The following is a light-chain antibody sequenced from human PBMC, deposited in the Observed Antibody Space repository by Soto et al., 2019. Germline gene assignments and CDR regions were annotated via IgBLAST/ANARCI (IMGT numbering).Light chain of an antibody. V-gene: IGLV2-14*01. CDR3: SSYTSSSTRV. Sequence: QSVLTQPASVSGSTGQSITISCTGTSSDVGGYNSVSWYQQHPGKAPKLVIYEVTNRPSGSSNRFSGSKSGNTASLTISGLQAEDEADYYCSSYTSSSTRVFGTGTKVTVL. CDR2: EVT. CDR1: SSDVGGYNS. J-gene: IGLJ1*01.